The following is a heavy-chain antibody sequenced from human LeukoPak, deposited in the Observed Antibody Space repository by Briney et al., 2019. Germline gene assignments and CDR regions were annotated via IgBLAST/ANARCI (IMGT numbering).Heavy chain of an antibody. V-gene: IGHV3-23*01. CDR3: AKTVADHDY. CDR2: IGGMGGRT. J-gene: IGHJ4*02. CDR1: GFTFTTYG. Sequence: GGSLRLSCADSGFTFTTYGMTWVRQAPGKGLEWVAVIGGMGGRTYYADSVKGRFTISRDNSDNTLYLQMNSLRVEDTAVYYCAKTVADHDYWGQGTLVTVSS. D-gene: IGHD6-19*01.